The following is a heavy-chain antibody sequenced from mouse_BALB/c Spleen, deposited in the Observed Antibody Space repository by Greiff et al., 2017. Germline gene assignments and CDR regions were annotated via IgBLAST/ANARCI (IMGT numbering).Heavy chain of an antibody. CDR2: IDPENGDT. CDR3: NGFTMVNTRLAY. J-gene: IGHJ3*01. V-gene: IGHV14-4*02. D-gene: IGHD2-1*01. CDR1: GFNIKDYY. Sequence: EVQLQQSGAELVRPGASVKLSCTASGFNIKDYYMHWVKQRPEQGLEWIGWIDPENGDTEYAPKFQGKATMTGDTSSNTAYLQLSSLTSEDTAVYYCNGFTMVNTRLAYWGQGTLVTVSA.